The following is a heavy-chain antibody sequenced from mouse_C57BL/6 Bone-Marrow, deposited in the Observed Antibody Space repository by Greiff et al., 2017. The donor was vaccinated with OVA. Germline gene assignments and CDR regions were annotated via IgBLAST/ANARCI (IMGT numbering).Heavy chain of an antibody. D-gene: IGHD1-1*01. Sequence: VQLQQSGPELVKPGASVKMSCKASGYTFTDYNMHWVKQSHGKSLAWIGYINPNNGGTSYNQKFKGKATLTVNKSSSTAYMELRSLTSEDSAVYYGEREAYYYGSSYRWFAYWGQGTLVTVSA. CDR2: INPNNGGT. CDR1: GYTFTDYN. CDR3: EREAYYYGSSYRWFAY. V-gene: IGHV1-22*01. J-gene: IGHJ3*01.